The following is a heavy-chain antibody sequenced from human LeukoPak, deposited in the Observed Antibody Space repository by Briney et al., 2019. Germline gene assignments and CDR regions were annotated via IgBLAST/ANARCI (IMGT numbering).Heavy chain of an antibody. D-gene: IGHD5-18*01. J-gene: IGHJ4*02. V-gene: IGHV3-30*02. Sequence: PGGSLRLSCAASGFTFSSYGMHWVRQAPGKGLEWVAFIRYDGSNKYYADSVKGRFTISRDNSKNTLYLQMNSLRAEDTAVYYCAKAGIRTAMATDYWGQGTLVTVSS. CDR2: IRYDGSNK. CDR3: AKAGIRTAMATDY. CDR1: GFTFSSYG.